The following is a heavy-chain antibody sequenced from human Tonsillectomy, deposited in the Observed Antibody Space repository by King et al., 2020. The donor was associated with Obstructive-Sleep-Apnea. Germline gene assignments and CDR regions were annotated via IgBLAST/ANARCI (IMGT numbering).Heavy chain of an antibody. CDR3: AKTWRPTGGGAFDI. Sequence: VQLVESGGGVVQPGRSLRLSCTASGFTFSSIGMHWVRQAPGKGLEGVAVIWYDGSNKYYADSVKGRFAISRDNSKNRLYLQMNSLRTEDTAMYYCAKTWRPTGGGAFDIWGQGTMVTVSS. CDR2: IWYDGSNK. J-gene: IGHJ3*02. V-gene: IGHV3-33*06. CDR1: GFTFSSIG. D-gene: IGHD3-16*01.